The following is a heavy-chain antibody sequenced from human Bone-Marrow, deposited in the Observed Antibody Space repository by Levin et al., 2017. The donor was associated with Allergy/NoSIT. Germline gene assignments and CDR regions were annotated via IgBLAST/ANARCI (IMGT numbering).Heavy chain of an antibody. CDR1: GGSISSYY. D-gene: IGHD3-3*01. CDR2: IYYSGST. J-gene: IGHJ5*02. Sequence: PSETLSLTCTVSGGSISSYYWSWIRQPPGKGLEWIGYIYYSGSTNYNPSLKSRVTISVDTSKNQFSLKLSSVTAADTAVYYCATYYDFWSGGGFDPWGQGTLVTVSS. CDR3: ATYYDFWSGGGFDP. V-gene: IGHV4-59*01.